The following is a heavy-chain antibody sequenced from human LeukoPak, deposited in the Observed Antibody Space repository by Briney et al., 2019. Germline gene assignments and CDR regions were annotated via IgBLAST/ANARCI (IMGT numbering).Heavy chain of an antibody. CDR3: ASLIVLMVYAIREVDY. J-gene: IGHJ4*02. D-gene: IGHD2-8*01. CDR1: GFTFSSYA. Sequence: GGSLRLSCAASGFTFSSYAMSRVRQAPGKGLEWVSAISGSGGSTYYADSVKGRFPISRANSKNTLYLQMNSLRAEDTAVYYCASLIVLMVYAIREVDYWGQGTLVTVSS. CDR2: ISGSGGST. V-gene: IGHV3-23*01.